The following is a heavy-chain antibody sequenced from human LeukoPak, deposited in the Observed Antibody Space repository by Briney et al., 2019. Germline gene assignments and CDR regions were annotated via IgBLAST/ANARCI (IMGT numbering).Heavy chain of an antibody. CDR2: FSGSGGST. CDR1: GFTFSSYA. Sequence: PGGSLRLSCAASGFTFSSYAMSWVRQAPGKGLEWVSAFSGSGGSTYYADSVKGRFTISRDNSKNTLYLQMNSLRAEDTAVYYCAKAGYSSSWYPHNWFDPWGQGTLVTVSS. CDR3: AKAGYSSSWYPHNWFDP. V-gene: IGHV3-23*01. J-gene: IGHJ5*02. D-gene: IGHD6-13*01.